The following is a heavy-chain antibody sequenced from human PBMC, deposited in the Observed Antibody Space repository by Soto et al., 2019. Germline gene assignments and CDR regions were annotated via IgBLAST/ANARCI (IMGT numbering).Heavy chain of an antibody. V-gene: IGHV4-59*01. CDR3: ARENDYDGAFDI. Sequence: SETLSLTCTVSGGSISSYYWSWIRQPPGKGLEWIGYIYYSGSTNYNPSLKSRVTISVDTSKNQFSLKLSSVTAADTAVYYCARENDYDGAFDIWGQGTMVTVSS. CDR2: IYYSGST. CDR1: GGSISSYY. D-gene: IGHD4-17*01. J-gene: IGHJ3*02.